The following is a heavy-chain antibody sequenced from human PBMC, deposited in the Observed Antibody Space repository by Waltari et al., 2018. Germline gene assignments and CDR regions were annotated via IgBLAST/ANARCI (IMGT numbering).Heavy chain of an antibody. Sequence: QVQLQESGPGLVKPSETLSLTCTVSGGSISSYYWSWIRQPPGKGLEWIGYIYYSGSTNYNPSLKSRVTISVDTSKNQFSLKLSSVTAADTAVYYCARASPLTTVRVYYYYMDVWGKGTTVTIPS. CDR3: ARASPLTTVRVYYYYMDV. D-gene: IGHD4-17*01. CDR2: IYYSGST. V-gene: IGHV4-59*01. J-gene: IGHJ6*03. CDR1: GGSISSYY.